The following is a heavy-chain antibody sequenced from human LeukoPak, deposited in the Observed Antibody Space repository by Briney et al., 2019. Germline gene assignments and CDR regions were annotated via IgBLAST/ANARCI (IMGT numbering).Heavy chain of an antibody. CDR2: ISYDGSNK. J-gene: IGHJ3*02. Sequence: PGGSLRLSCAASGFTFSSYAMHWVRQAPGKGLEWVAVISYDGSNKYYADSVKGRFTISRDNSKNTLYLQMNSLRAEDTAVYYCAREMISSGYWGADAFDIWGQGTMVTVSS. CDR3: AREMISSGYWGADAFDI. D-gene: IGHD3-22*01. V-gene: IGHV3-30-3*01. CDR1: GFTFSSYA.